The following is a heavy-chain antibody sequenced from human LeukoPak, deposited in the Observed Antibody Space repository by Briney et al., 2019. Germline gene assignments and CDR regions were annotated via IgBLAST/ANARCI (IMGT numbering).Heavy chain of an antibody. CDR3: ARDPDFWSGYHWFDL. D-gene: IGHD3-3*01. CDR1: GYTFTGYY. Sequence: ASVKVSCKASGYTFTGYYMHWVRQAPGQGLEWMGRINPNSGGTNYVQKFQGRVTMTRDTSISTAYMELSRLRSDDTAVYYCARDPDFWSGYHWFDLWGQGTLVTVSS. V-gene: IGHV1-2*06. CDR2: INPNSGGT. J-gene: IGHJ5*02.